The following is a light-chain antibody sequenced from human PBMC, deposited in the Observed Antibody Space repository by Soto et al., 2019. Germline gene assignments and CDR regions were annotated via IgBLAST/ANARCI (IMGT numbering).Light chain of an antibody. J-gene: IGKJ1*01. V-gene: IGKV1-16*01. CDR2: DAS. CDR3: QQYDTFWT. Sequence: DIQMTQSPSSLSASVGDRVTFTCRASQDISNYLAWYQQKPGKAPKLLIYDASSLQSGVPSRFSGSGSGTRFTLSISSLQPDDFATYYCQQYDTFWTFGQGTKVDIK. CDR1: QDISNY.